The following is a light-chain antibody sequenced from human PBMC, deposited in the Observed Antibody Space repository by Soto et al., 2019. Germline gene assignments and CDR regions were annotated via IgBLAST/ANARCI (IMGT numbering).Light chain of an antibody. J-gene: IGKJ1*01. Sequence: DIVVTQSPATLSLSPGERATLSCRASQSVSSYLAWYQQKPGQAPRLLIYDASNRATGIPARFSGSGSGTDFTLTISSLEPEDFAVYYCHQRQSWPRTFGQGTKVDIK. CDR1: QSVSSY. CDR3: HQRQSWPRT. V-gene: IGKV3-11*01. CDR2: DAS.